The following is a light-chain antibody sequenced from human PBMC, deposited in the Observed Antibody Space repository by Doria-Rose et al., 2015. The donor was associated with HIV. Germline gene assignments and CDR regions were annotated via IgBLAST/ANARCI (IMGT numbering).Light chain of an antibody. CDR1: RSTGSF. Sequence: IQPPSSLSASVGDRVTITCRASRSTGSFLNWYQQKPGKATKLLIYAASSLQNEVTARFSGSGSGTDFTLTISSLHPEDFATYFCQQSYSTPLTFGGGTKVEIK. CDR2: AAS. V-gene: IGKV1-39*01. J-gene: IGKJ4*01. CDR3: QQSYSTPLT.